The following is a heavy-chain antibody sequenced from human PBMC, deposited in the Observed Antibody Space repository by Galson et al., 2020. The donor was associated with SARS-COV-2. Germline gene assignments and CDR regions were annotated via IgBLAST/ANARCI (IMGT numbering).Heavy chain of an antibody. CDR1: GFILSNYA. V-gene: IGHV3-30-3*01. J-gene: IGHJ6*02. Sequence: GGPLRLSCAASGFILSNYAMHWVRQAPGKGLEWVALISYDGSNKYYADSVKGRFTISRDSSKNTLYLQMNSLRTEDTAVDYCAREGGTAGSPRGMDVWGQGTTGTVSS. CDR2: ISYDGSNK. D-gene: IGHD3-16*01. CDR3: AREGGTAGSPRGMDV.